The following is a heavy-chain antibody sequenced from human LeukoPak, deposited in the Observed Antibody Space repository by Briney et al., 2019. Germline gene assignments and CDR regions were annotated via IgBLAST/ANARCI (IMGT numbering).Heavy chain of an antibody. CDR3: ARMSSGLYWAGPGSDN. CDR1: GGSISATNYH. CDR2: INYSGDT. Sequence: SETLSLTCIVSGGSISATNYHWGWVRQPPGKGLEWIGTINYSGDTQYNPSLRSRLTMSVDTSKNQLSLKLTSVTAADTAVYYCARMSSGLYWAGPGSDNCGQGTLVTVSS. V-gene: IGHV4-39*01. J-gene: IGHJ4*02. D-gene: IGHD6-19*01.